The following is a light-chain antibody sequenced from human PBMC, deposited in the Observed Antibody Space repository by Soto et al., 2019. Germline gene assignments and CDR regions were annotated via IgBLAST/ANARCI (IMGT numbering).Light chain of an antibody. V-gene: IGKV3-20*01. CDR3: QQYGSSPYT. J-gene: IGKJ2*01. Sequence: EIVLTQSPGTLSLSPGERATLSCRASQSVSSSYLAWYQQKPGQAPRLLIYDASSRATGIPDRFSGSGSGTDFPLTISRLEPEYFAVYFCQQYGSSPYTFGQGTKLEIK. CDR1: QSVSSSY. CDR2: DAS.